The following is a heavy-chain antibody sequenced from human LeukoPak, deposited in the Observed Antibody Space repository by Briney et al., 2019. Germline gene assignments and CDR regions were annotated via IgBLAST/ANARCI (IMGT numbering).Heavy chain of an antibody. Sequence: GGSLRLSCAASGFTFSSYSMNWVRQAPGKGLEWVSVISGSADDTAYANSVKGRFTISRDNSMNTLFLQMNSLRAEDTAVYFCAKGRSNSRYGSVDVWGQGTTVTVSS. CDR3: AKGRSNSRYGSVDV. D-gene: IGHD2-2*01. V-gene: IGHV3-23*01. CDR2: ISGSADDT. J-gene: IGHJ6*02. CDR1: GFTFSSYS.